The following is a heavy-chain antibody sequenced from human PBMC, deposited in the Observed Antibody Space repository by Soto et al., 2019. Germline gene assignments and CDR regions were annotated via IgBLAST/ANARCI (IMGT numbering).Heavy chain of an antibody. Sequence: ASVKVSCKASGYTFTGYYMHWVRQAPGQGLEWMGWINPNSGGTNYAQKFQGWVTMTRDTSISTAYMELSRLRSDDTAVYYCAREQTAINLFVYYYGMDVWGQGTTVTVSS. D-gene: IGHD5-18*01. CDR2: INPNSGGT. CDR3: AREQTAINLFVYYYGMDV. V-gene: IGHV1-2*04. CDR1: GYTFTGYY. J-gene: IGHJ6*02.